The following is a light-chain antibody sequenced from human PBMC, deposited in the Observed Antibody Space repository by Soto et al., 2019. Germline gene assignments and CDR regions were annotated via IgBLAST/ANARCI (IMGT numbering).Light chain of an antibody. CDR2: DVS. V-gene: IGLV2-11*01. CDR1: SSDVGGYNY. Sequence: QSVLTQPRSVSGSPGQSVTISCTGTSSDVGGYNYVSWYQQHPGKAPKLMIYDVSKRPSGVPERFSGSKSGNAAALTISGLQAEDEADYHCGSYAGGYTWVFGGGTKLTVL. J-gene: IGLJ3*02. CDR3: GSYAGGYTWV.